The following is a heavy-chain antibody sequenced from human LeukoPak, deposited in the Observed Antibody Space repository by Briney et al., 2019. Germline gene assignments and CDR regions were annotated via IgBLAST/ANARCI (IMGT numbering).Heavy chain of an antibody. V-gene: IGHV1-58*02. CDR2: IVVGSGNT. D-gene: IGHD3-16*01. Sequence: SVKVSCRASGYPFMNYGISWVRQARGQRLEWIGWIVVGSGNTNYAQMFQERVTITRDMSTNTAYMELSSLRSEDTAVYYCAVGRGEILDYWGQGTLVTVSS. CDR1: GYPFMNYG. J-gene: IGHJ4*02. CDR3: AVGRGEILDY.